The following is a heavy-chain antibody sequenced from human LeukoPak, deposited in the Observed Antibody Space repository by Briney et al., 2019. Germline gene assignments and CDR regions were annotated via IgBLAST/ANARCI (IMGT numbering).Heavy chain of an antibody. J-gene: IGHJ6*02. Sequence: SETLSLTCSVSGGSVSTYYWNWIRQPPGKGLEWIGDIHSSGSSKYNPSLKTRVSISVDTSKKQLSLKLSSVTAADTAVYYCARDRAAAGPSYYYYYGMDAWGQGTTVTVSS. CDR2: IHSSGSS. V-gene: IGHV4-59*02. CDR3: ARDRAAAGPSYYYYYGMDA. D-gene: IGHD6-13*01. CDR1: GGSVSTYY.